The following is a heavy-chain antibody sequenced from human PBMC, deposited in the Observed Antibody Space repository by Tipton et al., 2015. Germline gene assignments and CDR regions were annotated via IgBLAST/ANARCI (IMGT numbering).Heavy chain of an antibody. V-gene: IGHV4-59*12. D-gene: IGHD2-21*01. CDR3: ARRCGADCYWGYYFDH. CDR1: GGSFSDYY. CDR2: IYYSGST. Sequence: TLSLTCTVSGGSFSDYYWSWIRQSPGEGLEWIGYIYYSGSTNYNPSLRSRVAMSMDTSKNQFSLKLSSVTAADTAVYYCARRCGADCYWGYYFDHWGQGTLVNVSS. J-gene: IGHJ4*02.